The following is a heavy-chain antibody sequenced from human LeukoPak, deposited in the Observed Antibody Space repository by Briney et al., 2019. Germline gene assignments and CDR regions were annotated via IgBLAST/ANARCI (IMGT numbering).Heavy chain of an antibody. V-gene: IGHV1-69*01. Sequence: GSSVKVSCKASRGTFSSYAISWVRQAPGQGLEWMGGIIPIFGTANYAQKFQGRVTITADESTSTAYMELSSLRSEDTAVYYCARGQDYYGSGSYYCFDYWGQGTLVTVSS. CDR2: IIPIFGTA. CDR3: ARGQDYYGSGSYYCFDY. J-gene: IGHJ4*02. CDR1: RGTFSSYA. D-gene: IGHD3-10*01.